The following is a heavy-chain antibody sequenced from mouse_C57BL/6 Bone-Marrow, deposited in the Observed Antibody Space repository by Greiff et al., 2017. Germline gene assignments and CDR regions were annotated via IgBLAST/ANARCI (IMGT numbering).Heavy chain of an antibody. J-gene: IGHJ2*01. D-gene: IGHD1-1*01. Sequence: QVQLQQSGPGLVQPSQSLSITCTVSGFSLTSYGVHWVRQSPGKGLEWMGVIWRGGSTDYNAAFMSRLSITKDNSKSQVFFKMNSLQADDAAIYYYAKNIYYYGSIDYWGQGTTLTVSS. CDR1: GFSLTSYG. CDR2: IWRGGST. V-gene: IGHV2-5*01. CDR3: AKNIYYYGSIDY.